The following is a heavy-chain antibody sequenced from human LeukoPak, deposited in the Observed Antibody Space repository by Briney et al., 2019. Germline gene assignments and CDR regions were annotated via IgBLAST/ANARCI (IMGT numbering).Heavy chain of an antibody. V-gene: IGHV4-39*01. CDR1: GGSIRSNGYY. Sequence: PSETLSLTCAVSGGSIRSNGYYWAWIRQPPGKGLEWIGSIYSSVSTYYNPSLKSRVTISVDTSKNQFSLRLSSVTAADTALYYCAYSGSYGHLGYWGQGIPVTVAS. CDR3: AYSGSYGHLGY. D-gene: IGHD1-26*01. J-gene: IGHJ4*02. CDR2: IYSSVST.